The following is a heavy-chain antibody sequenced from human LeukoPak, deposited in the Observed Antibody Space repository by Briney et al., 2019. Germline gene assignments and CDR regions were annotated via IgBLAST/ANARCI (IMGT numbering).Heavy chain of an antibody. CDR3: AKDQGSYYWGDAFNI. CDR1: GFTFSSYG. J-gene: IGHJ3*02. Sequence: PGGSLRLSCEASGFTFSSYGMHWVRQAPGKGLEWVAVISYDGSNKYCADSVKGRFTISRDNSKNTLYLQMNSLRAEDTAVYYCAKDQGSYYWGDAFNIWGQGTMVTVSS. CDR2: ISYDGSNK. D-gene: IGHD1-26*01. V-gene: IGHV3-30*18.